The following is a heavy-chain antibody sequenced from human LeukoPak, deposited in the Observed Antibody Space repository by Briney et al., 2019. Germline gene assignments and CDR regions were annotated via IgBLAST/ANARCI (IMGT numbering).Heavy chain of an antibody. V-gene: IGHV1-69*11. CDR1: GGVFTTYA. Sequence: SVKVSCKASGGVFTTYAVSWVRQAPGQGLEWMGIIIPFLGTTNYAQKFQGRVTITADEPTRTAYMELTYVRSDDTAVYYCTIIPNVILFSHYFEYWGQGTLVTVSS. D-gene: IGHD2-21*01. CDR2: IIPFLGTT. J-gene: IGHJ4*02. CDR3: TIIPNVILFSHYFEY.